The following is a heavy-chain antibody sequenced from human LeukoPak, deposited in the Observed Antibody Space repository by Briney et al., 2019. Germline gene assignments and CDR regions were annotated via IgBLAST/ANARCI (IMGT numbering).Heavy chain of an antibody. CDR3: ARGKRIAATRYYYYGMDV. D-gene: IGHD6-13*01. V-gene: IGHV4-34*01. J-gene: IGHJ6*02. Sequence: SETLSLTCAVYGGSFGGYYWSWIRQPPGKGLEWIGEINHSGSTNYNPSLKSRVTISVDTSKNQFSLKLSSVTAADTAVYYCARGKRIAATRYYYYGMDVWGQGTTVTVSS. CDR1: GGSFGGYY. CDR2: INHSGST.